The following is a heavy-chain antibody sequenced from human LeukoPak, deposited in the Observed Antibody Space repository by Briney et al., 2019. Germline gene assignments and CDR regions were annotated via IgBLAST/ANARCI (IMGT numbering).Heavy chain of an antibody. CDR1: GFTFSNYA. D-gene: IGHD3-3*01. V-gene: IGHV3-23*01. CDR2: ISGSGAGT. CDR3: AKEWGGGSGYFYYFDY. J-gene: IGHJ4*02. Sequence: GGSLRLSCAAFGFTFSNYAMSWVRQAPGKGLEWVSTISGSGAGTYFADSVKGRFTISRDNSKNTLYLQMNSLRAEDTAVYFCAKEWGGGSGYFYYFDYWGQGTLVTVSS.